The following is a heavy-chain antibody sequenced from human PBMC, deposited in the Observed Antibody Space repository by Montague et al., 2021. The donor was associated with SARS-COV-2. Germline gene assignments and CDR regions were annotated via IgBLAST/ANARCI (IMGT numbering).Heavy chain of an antibody. CDR1: GFSPSTSGMC. V-gene: IGHV2-70*11. J-gene: IGHJ4*02. CDR2: IDWDDDK. CDR3: ARIRYDILTGYRTLFDX. Sequence: PALVKPTQTLTLTCTFSGFSPSTSGMCVSWIRQPPGKALEWLARIDWDDDKYYSTSLKTRLTISKDTSKNQVVLTMTNMDPVDTATYYCARIRYDILTGYRTLFDXWGQGTLVTVSS. D-gene: IGHD3-9*01.